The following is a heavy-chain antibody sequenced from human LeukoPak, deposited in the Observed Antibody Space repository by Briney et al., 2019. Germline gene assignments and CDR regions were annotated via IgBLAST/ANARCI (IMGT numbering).Heavy chain of an antibody. CDR2: TNPNSGNT. CDR3: ARVRGVSSSWYRGISRSY. J-gene: IGHJ4*02. CDR1: GYTFTSYD. D-gene: IGHD6-13*01. V-gene: IGHV1-8*01. Sequence: ASVTVSCKPSGYTFTSYDINWVRPAPGGGLEWMGWTNPNSGNTGYAQKYQGRVTMERNTSIRTAYMELSSLSAKETPVYYCARVRGVSSSWYRGISRSYWGKGTVVSVSS.